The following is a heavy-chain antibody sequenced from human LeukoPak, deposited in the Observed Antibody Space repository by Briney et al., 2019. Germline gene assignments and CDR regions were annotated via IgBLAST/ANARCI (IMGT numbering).Heavy chain of an antibody. V-gene: IGHV4-39*07. Sequence: SETLSLTCTVSGDSITSTTFYWGWIRQPPGKGLEWIGYIYYSGSTYYSPSLKSRVTMSVDTSKNQCSLKLSSVTAADTAVYYCARDRYYYDSSGYSLFDYWGQGTLVTVSS. CDR3: ARDRYYYDSSGYSLFDY. J-gene: IGHJ4*02. CDR2: IYYSGST. D-gene: IGHD3-22*01. CDR1: GDSITSTTFY.